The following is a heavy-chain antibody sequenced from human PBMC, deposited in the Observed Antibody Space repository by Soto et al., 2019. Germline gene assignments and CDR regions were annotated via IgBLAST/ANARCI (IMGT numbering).Heavy chain of an antibody. V-gene: IGHV4-30-2*01. D-gene: IGHD3-22*01. CDR2: IYHSGST. J-gene: IGHJ4*02. Sequence: TLSLTCAVSGGSISSGGFSWSWIRQPPGKGLESIGYIYHSGSTYYNPSLKSRVTISVDTSKNQFSLKLSSVTAADTAVYYCARGIYVGSSGYYLDYWGQGILVTVSS. CDR3: ARGIYVGSSGYYLDY. CDR1: GGSISSGGFS.